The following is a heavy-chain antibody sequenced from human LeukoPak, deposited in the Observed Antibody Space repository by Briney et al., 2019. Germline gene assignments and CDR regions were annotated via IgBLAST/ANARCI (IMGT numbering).Heavy chain of an antibody. D-gene: IGHD6-13*01. CDR2: INPSGGST. CDR3: ATWGSSSSPLPTMDV. V-gene: IGHV1-46*01. Sequence: ASVKVSCKASGYTFTSYGISWVRQAPGQGLEWMGIINPSGGSTTYAQKFQGRVTMTRDTSTSTVYMELSSLTSEDTAVYYCATWGSSSSPLPTMDVWGQGTTVTVSS. CDR1: GYTFTSYG. J-gene: IGHJ6*02.